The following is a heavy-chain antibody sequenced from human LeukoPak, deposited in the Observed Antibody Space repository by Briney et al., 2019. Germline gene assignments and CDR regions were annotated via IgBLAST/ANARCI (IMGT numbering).Heavy chain of an antibody. CDR1: RDTFSSYG. Sequence: GSSVKVSCKASRDTFSSYGISWVRQARGQGLEWMGGIIPNLNIANYAQRFQGRVTFTADKSATTAYMEVKSLRSEDTAVYYCATDSIGGILTGAFDYWGQGTLVTVFS. D-gene: IGHD3-9*01. V-gene: IGHV1-69*04. CDR3: ATDSIGGILTGAFDY. J-gene: IGHJ4*02. CDR2: IIPNLNIA.